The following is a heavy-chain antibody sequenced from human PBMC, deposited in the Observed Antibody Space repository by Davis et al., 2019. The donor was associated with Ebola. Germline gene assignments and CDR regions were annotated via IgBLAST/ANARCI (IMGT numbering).Heavy chain of an antibody. D-gene: IGHD6-13*01. Sequence: GGSLRLSCAASGFTVSSNYMSWVRQAPGKGLEWVSVISGSGGSTYYADSVKGRFTISRDNSKKTMYLQMNSLRAEDTAVYYCVLQAAGNYYYYGMDVWGKGTTVTVSS. CDR1: GFTVSSNY. V-gene: IGHV3-23*01. CDR2: ISGSGGST. CDR3: VLQAAGNYYYYGMDV. J-gene: IGHJ6*04.